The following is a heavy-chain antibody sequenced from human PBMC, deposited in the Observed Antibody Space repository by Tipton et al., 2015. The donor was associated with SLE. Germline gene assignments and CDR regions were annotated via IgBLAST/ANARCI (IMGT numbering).Heavy chain of an antibody. V-gene: IGHV4-59*11. CDR2: IYYSGST. D-gene: IGHD5-18*01. J-gene: IGHJ4*02. CDR3: ARGYRPLDY. CDR1: GGSISSHY. Sequence: TLSLTCTVSGGSISSHYWSWIRQPPGKGLEWIGYIYYSGSTNYNPSLKSRVTISVDTSKNQFSLKLNSVTAADTAVYYCARGYRPLDYWGQGTLVTVSS.